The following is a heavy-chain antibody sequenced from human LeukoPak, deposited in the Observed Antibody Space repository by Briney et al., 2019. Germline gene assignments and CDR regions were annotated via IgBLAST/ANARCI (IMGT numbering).Heavy chain of an antibody. Sequence: GGSLRLSCAASGFTFSSYSMNWVRQAPGKGLEWVSYISTGSSIINYADSVKGRFTISRDNAKNSLYLQMNSLRAEDTAVYYCARDSGGDTLDYWGQGTLVTVSS. CDR2: ISTGSSII. J-gene: IGHJ4*02. CDR3: ARDSGGDTLDY. D-gene: IGHD2-21*02. CDR1: GFTFSSYS. V-gene: IGHV3-48*04.